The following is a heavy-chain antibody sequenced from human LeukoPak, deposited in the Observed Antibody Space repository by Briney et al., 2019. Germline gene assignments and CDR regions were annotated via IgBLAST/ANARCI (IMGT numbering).Heavy chain of an antibody. J-gene: IGHJ5*02. CDR1: GGSFSGYY. Sequence: SETLSLTCAVYGGSFSGYYWSWIRQPPGKGLEWIGEINHSGSTNYNPSLKSRVTISVDTSKNQFSLKLSSVTAADTAVYYCARHDGVAVAKTWGQGTLVTVSS. D-gene: IGHD6-19*01. CDR3: ARHDGVAVAKT. CDR2: INHSGST. V-gene: IGHV4-34*01.